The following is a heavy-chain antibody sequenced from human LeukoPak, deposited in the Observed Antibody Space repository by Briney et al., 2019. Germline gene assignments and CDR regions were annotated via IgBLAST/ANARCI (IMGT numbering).Heavy chain of an antibody. CDR2: IIPIFGTA. D-gene: IGHD6-13*01. CDR3: AREDSSSLDY. Sequence: SVKVSCKASGGTFSSYAISWVRQAPGQGLEWMGRIIPIFGTANYARKLQGRVTITTDESTSTAYMELSSLRSEDTAVYYCAREDSSSLDYWGQGTLVTVSS. V-gene: IGHV1-69*05. CDR1: GGTFSSYA. J-gene: IGHJ4*02.